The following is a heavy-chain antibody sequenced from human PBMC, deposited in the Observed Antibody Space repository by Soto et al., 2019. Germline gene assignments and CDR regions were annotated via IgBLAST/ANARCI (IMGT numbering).Heavy chain of an antibody. CDR3: AKETYSGPLDY. Sequence: GGSLSLSCAASGFPFSSYGMHWVRQAPGKGLEWVAVISYDGSNKYYADSVKGRSTISRDNSKNTLYLQMNSLRAEDTAVYYCAKETYSGPLDYWGQGTLVTVSS. D-gene: IGHD2-15*01. V-gene: IGHV3-30*18. CDR2: ISYDGSNK. J-gene: IGHJ4*02. CDR1: GFPFSSYG.